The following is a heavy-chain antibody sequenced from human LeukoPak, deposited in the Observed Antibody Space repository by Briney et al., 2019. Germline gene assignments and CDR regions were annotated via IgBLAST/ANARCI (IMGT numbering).Heavy chain of an antibody. Sequence: ASVKVSCKASGYTFTGYYMHWVRQAPGQGLEWMGRINPNSGGTNYARKFQGRVTMTRDTSISTAYMELSRLRSDDTAVYYCARDFCSGGSCSYYFDYWGQGTLVTVSS. CDR1: GYTFTGYY. V-gene: IGHV1-2*06. CDR2: INPNSGGT. J-gene: IGHJ4*02. CDR3: ARDFCSGGSCSYYFDY. D-gene: IGHD2-15*01.